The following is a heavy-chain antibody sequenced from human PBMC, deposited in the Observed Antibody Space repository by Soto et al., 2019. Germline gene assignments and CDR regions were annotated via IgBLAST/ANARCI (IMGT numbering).Heavy chain of an antibody. J-gene: IGHJ4*02. CDR2: IYHSGST. V-gene: IGHV4-4*02. CDR3: ARGGTSIDLSTFDY. D-gene: IGHD3-16*02. CDR1: GGPISSSNW. Sequence: QEQLQESGPGLVKPSGTLSLTCAVSGGPISSSNWWSWIRQPPGKGLEWIGEIYHSGSTNYNPSLKSRVTISVDNFKNQFSLKLSSVTAADTAVYYCARGGTSIDLSTFDYWGQGTLVTVSS.